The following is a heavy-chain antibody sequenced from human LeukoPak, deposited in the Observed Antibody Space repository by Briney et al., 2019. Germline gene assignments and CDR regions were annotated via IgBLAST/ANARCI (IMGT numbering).Heavy chain of an antibody. CDR3: ARDTPPVLLWFGEFAFDP. CDR1: GGSISSNVYY. D-gene: IGHD3-10*01. J-gene: IGHJ5*02. V-gene: IGHV4-30-4*01. Sequence: KTSETLSLTCTVSGGSISSNVYYWSWIRQPPGKGLEWIGYIYYSGSTYYSPSLKSRLIMSVDTSKNQFSLKLSFVTAADTALYYCARDTPPVLLWFGEFAFDPWGQGTLVTVSS. CDR2: IYYSGST.